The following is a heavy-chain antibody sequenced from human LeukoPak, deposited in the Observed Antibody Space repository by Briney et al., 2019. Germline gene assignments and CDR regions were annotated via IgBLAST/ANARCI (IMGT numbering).Heavy chain of an antibody. V-gene: IGHV4-59*01. CDR2: IYYSGSA. D-gene: IGHD3-10*01. CDR3: ARGRGARLNYDY. Sequence: SETLSLTCTVSGDSISSYYWSWIRQPPGKGLEWIGYIYYSGSANYNPSLKSRVTISVDTSKNQFSLKLSSVTAADTAVYYCARGRGARLNYDYWGQGTLVTVSS. CDR1: GDSISSYY. J-gene: IGHJ4*02.